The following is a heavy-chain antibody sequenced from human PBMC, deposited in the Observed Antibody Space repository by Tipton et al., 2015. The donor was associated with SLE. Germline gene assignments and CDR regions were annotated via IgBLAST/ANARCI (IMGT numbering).Heavy chain of an antibody. V-gene: IGHV4-59*01. Sequence: TLSLTCTVSGGSISSYYWSWVRQPPGKGLEWIGYIYYSGSTNYSGSTNYNPSLKSRVTISLDTSKNQFSLKLSSVTAADTAVYYCARGGVLGFHPSAFDIWGQETMVTVSS. CDR3: ARGGVLGFHPSAFDI. J-gene: IGHJ3*02. CDR2: IYYSGSTNYSGST. D-gene: IGHD3-10*01. CDR1: GGSISSYY.